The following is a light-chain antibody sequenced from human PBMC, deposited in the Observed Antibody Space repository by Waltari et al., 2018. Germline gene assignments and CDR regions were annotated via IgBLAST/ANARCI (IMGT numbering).Light chain of an antibody. Sequence: QSALTQPASVSGSPGQSITISCTGTSSDVGGYNYVSWYQQHPGKAPNLMISDVINRPSGVSNRFSGSKSGNTASLTISGLQAEDEADYYCSSYTSSSTGVFGGGTKLTVL. CDR3: SSYTSSSTGV. CDR1: SSDVGGYNY. J-gene: IGLJ2*01. V-gene: IGLV2-14*01. CDR2: DVI.